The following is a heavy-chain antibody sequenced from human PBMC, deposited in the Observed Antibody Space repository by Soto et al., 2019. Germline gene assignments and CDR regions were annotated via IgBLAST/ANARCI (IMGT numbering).Heavy chain of an antibody. V-gene: IGHV3-30*18. J-gene: IGHJ4*02. D-gene: IGHD6-19*01. CDR1: GFTFSSYG. CDR3: AKDEQSSGWYVLKQGTFDY. CDR2: ISYDGSNK. Sequence: GGSLRLSCAASGFTFSSYGMHWVRQAPGKGLEWVAVISYDGSNKYYADSVKGRFTISRDNSKNTLYLQMNSLRAEDTAVYYCAKDEQSSGWYVLKQGTFDYWGQGTLVTVYS.